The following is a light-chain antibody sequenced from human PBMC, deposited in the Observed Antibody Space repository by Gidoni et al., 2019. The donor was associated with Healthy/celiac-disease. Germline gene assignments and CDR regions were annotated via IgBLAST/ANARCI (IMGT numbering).Light chain of an antibody. J-gene: IGKJ4*01. CDR3: QQYYSYPPA. CDR1: QGISSY. V-gene: IGKV1-8*01. Sequence: AIRMTQSPSSFSASTGDRVTITCRASQGISSYLAWYQQKPGKAPKLLIYAASTLQSGVPSRFSGSGSGTDFTLTISCLQSEDFATYSCQQYYSYPPAFXGXTKVEIK. CDR2: AAS.